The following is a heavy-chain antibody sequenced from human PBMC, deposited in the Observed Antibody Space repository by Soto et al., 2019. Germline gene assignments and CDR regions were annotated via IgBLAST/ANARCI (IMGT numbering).Heavy chain of an antibody. CDR1: GFTFSSYA. J-gene: IGHJ6*03. CDR2: ISGSGGST. V-gene: IGHV3-23*01. CDR3: AKDRSSTSYYYYYYYMDV. Sequence: GGSLRLSCAASGFTFSSYAMSWVRQAPGKGLEWVSAISGSGGSTYYADSVKGRFTISRDNSKNTLYLQMNSLRAEDTAVYYYAKDRSSTSYYYYYYYMDVWGKGTTVTVSS. D-gene: IGHD2-2*01.